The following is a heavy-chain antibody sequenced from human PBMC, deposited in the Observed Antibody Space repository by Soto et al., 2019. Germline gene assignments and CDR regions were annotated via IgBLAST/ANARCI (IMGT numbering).Heavy chain of an antibody. D-gene: IGHD3-22*01. Sequence: SETMSLTCPVSGGSISSYYWSWIRKPPGQGLEWIGSIYYSGNTNYNPSLKSRVTISVDKSKSQFSLKLSSVTAPDTAVYYCARQIYDSSGYYYAYWGQGTLVTVSS. CDR3: ARQIYDSSGYYYAY. CDR1: GGSISSYY. J-gene: IGHJ4*02. CDR2: IYYSGNT. V-gene: IGHV4-59*08.